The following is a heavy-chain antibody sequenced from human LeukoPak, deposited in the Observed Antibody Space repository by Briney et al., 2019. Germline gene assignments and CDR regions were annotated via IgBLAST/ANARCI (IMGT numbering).Heavy chain of an antibody. D-gene: IGHD3-16*02. CDR1: GFTFSSYW. CDR3: ARDRDDYVWGSYRYGRFLDY. CDR2: IKQDGSEK. J-gene: IGHJ4*02. Sequence: GGSLRLSCAASGFTFSSYWMSWVRQAPGKGLEWVANIKQDGSEKYYVDSVKGRFTISRDNAKNSLYLQMNSLRAEDTAVYYCARDRDDYVWGSYRYGRFLDYWGQGTLVTVSS. V-gene: IGHV3-7*01.